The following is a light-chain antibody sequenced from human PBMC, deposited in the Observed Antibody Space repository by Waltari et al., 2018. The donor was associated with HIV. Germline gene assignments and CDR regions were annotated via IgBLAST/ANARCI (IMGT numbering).Light chain of an antibody. V-gene: IGKV1-5*03. J-gene: IGKJ3*01. Sequence: DIQVTQSPSNLSASVGDKVTITCRARRDIGDWLAWYQHKPSQAPKLLIYPASTLHTGVPSRFSGSGSGTDFALTIASLQVDDFATYYCQQYKSYSFTFGPGTTVEMK. CDR1: RDIGDW. CDR2: PAS. CDR3: QQYKSYSFT.